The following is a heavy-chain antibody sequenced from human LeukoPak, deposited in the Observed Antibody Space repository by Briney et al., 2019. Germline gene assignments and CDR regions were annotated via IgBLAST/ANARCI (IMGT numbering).Heavy chain of an antibody. J-gene: IGHJ4*02. D-gene: IGHD1-26*01. CDR3: ARDQRDDSGAFFDY. CDR1: GFTVSSNY. Sequence: PGGSLRLSCAASGFTVSSNYMNWVRQAPGKGLEWVSVIYSGDNTYYADSVKGRFTISRDSSKNTVSLQMNSLRVEDTAVYYCARDQRDDSGAFFDYWGQGTLVTVSS. CDR2: IYSGDNT. V-gene: IGHV3-53*01.